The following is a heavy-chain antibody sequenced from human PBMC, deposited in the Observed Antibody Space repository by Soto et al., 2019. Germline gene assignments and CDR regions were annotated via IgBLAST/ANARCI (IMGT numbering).Heavy chain of an antibody. CDR2: IIPIFGTA. V-gene: IGHV1-69*13. CDR1: GGTFSSYA. D-gene: IGHD5-12*01. Sequence: ASVKVSCKASGGTFSSYAISWVRQAPGQGLEWMGGIIPIFGTANYAQKFQGRVTITADESTSTAYMELSSLRSEDTAVYYCARERDGYNPSGTYYYGMDVWGQGTTVPVS. J-gene: IGHJ6*02. CDR3: ARERDGYNPSGTYYYGMDV.